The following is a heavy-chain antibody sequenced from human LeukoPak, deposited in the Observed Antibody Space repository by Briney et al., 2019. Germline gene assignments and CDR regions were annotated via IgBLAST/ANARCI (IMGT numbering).Heavy chain of an antibody. Sequence: GESLKISCKGSGYSFTSYWIGWVRQMPGKGLEWMGIIYPGDSDTRYSPSFQGQVTISADKSISTAYLQWSSLKASDTAMYYCASQIPNYDFWSGYYRGRSYYYYYYMDVWGKGTTVTVSS. V-gene: IGHV5-51*01. D-gene: IGHD3-3*01. J-gene: IGHJ6*03. CDR2: IYPGDSDT. CDR3: ASQIPNYDFWSGYYRGRSYYYYYYMDV. CDR1: GYSFTSYW.